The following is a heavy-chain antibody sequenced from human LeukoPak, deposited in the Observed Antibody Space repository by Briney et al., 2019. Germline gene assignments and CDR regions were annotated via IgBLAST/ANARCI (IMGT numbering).Heavy chain of an antibody. CDR3: ARALIFRAAMDLDY. CDR2: INPNSGGT. V-gene: IGHV1-2*02. CDR1: GYTFTGYY. Sequence: ASVKVSCKASGYTFTGYYMHWVRQAPGQGLEWMGWINPNSGGTNYAQKFQGRVTMTRDTSISTAYMELSRLRSDDTAAYYCARALIFRAAMDLDYWGQGTLVTVSS. D-gene: IGHD2-2*01. J-gene: IGHJ4*02.